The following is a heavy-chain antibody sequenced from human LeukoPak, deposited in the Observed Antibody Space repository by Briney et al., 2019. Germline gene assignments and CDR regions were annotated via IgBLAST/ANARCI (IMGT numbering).Heavy chain of an antibody. Sequence: PSETLSLTCTVSGGSISNYYWSWIRQPAGKGLEWIGRIYSSGSLNYKPSLKSRVTISVEKSKNQFSLKLSSVTAADTAVYYCAREVAYCANGVCPPAGTFGYWGQGTLVTVSS. J-gene: IGHJ4*02. CDR1: GGSISNYY. CDR3: AREVAYCANGVCPPAGTFGY. V-gene: IGHV4-4*07. CDR2: IYSSGSL. D-gene: IGHD2-8*01.